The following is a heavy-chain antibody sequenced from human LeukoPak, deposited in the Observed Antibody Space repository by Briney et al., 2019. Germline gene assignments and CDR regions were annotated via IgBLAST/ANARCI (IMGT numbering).Heavy chain of an antibody. CDR2: ISHTGSTM. Sequence: PGGSLRLSCAASRFRFSSYSMNWVRQAPGKGLEWVSYISHTGSTMSYADSVKGRFTISRDNARNSLHLQMNSLRAEDTAVYYCAIPPLSGTGSSRPLAEMDVWGQGTTVTVSS. D-gene: IGHD3-10*01. CDR3: AIPPLSGTGSSRPLAEMDV. CDR1: RFRFSSYS. V-gene: IGHV3-48*04. J-gene: IGHJ6*02.